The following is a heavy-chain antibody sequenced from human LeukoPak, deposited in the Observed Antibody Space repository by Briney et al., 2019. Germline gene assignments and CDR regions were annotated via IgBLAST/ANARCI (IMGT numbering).Heavy chain of an antibody. Sequence: PSETLSLTCTVSGGSISSYYWSWIRQPPGKGLEWIGYIYYSGSTNYNPSLKSRVTISVDMSKNQFSLKLKSVTAADTAVYYCARDHSRTTGYGMDVWGHGTTVTVSS. CDR3: ARDHSRTTGYGMDV. D-gene: IGHD1-1*01. CDR1: GGSISSYY. V-gene: IGHV4-59*01. CDR2: IYYSGST. J-gene: IGHJ6*02.